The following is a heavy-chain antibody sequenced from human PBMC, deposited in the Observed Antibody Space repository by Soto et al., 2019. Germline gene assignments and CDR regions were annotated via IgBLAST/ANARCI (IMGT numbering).Heavy chain of an antibody. CDR3: ARRPLPVFYYIEF. V-gene: IGHV3-64*01. D-gene: IGHD6-6*01. CDR1: GFTLSGYA. J-gene: IGHJ6*03. Sequence: EVQLAESGGGLAQPGGSLRLSCAASGFTLSGYAMDWVRQAPGKGLENVSGISSNGVGTYYANSVQGRFTISSDNSKNTVYLQVGSLRPGDMAVYYCARRPLPVFYYIEFLGKGTTVTVSS. CDR2: ISSNGVGT.